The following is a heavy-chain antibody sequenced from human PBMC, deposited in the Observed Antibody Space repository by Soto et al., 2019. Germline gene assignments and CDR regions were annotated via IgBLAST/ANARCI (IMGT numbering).Heavy chain of an antibody. Sequence: QVQLVESGGGVVQPGRSLRLSCAASGFTFSSYGMHWVRQAPGKGLEWVAVISYDGSNKYYADSVKGRFTISRDNSKNTLYLQMNSLRAEETAVYYCAKAAYGDYLFDAFDIWGQGTMVTVSS. CDR3: AKAAYGDYLFDAFDI. CDR1: GFTFSSYG. J-gene: IGHJ3*02. D-gene: IGHD4-17*01. CDR2: ISYDGSNK. V-gene: IGHV3-30*18.